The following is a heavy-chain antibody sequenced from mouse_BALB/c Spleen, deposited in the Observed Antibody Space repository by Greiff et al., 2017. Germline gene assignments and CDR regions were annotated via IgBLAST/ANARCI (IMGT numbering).Heavy chain of an antibody. CDR3: ARDRRYGYFDY. CDR1: GFTFTDYY. J-gene: IGHJ2*01. D-gene: IGHD2-14*01. CDR2: IRNKANGYTT. V-gene: IGHV7-3*02. Sequence: DVHLVESGGGLVQPGGSLRLSCATSGFTFTDYYMSWVRQPPGKALEWLGFIRNKANGYTTEYSASVKGRFTISRDNSQSILYLQMNTLRAEDSATYYCARDRRYGYFDYWGQGTTLTVSS.